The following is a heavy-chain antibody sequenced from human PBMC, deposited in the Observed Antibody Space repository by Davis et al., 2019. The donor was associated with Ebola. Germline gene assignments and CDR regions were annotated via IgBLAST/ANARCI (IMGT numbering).Heavy chain of an antibody. CDR2: IKQDGSEK. J-gene: IGHJ6*02. D-gene: IGHD3-22*01. V-gene: IGHV3-7*01. Sequence: GESLKISCAASGFTFSNYWMSWVRQAPGKGLEWVANIKQDGSEKYYVDSVKGRFTISRDNAKNTLYLQMNSLRAEDTAVYYCARDFGYYDSSGYYYWYYGVDVWGQGTTVTVSS. CDR3: ARDFGYYDSSGYYYWYYGVDV. CDR1: GFTFSNYW.